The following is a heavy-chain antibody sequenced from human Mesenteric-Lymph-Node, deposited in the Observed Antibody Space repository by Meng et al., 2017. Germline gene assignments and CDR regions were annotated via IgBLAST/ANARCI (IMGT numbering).Heavy chain of an antibody. J-gene: IGHJ4*03. CDR1: SRGHY. Sequence: GSLCLSCAVSSRGHYWGWTRQSPGKGLQWVGSVYHGGYHTGPTYYNPSLKSRGTISVDASKDQSSLKLSSVTAADTAVYYCARGLWFRYWGQGTMVTVSS. CDR3: ARGLWFRY. D-gene: IGHD3-10*01. V-gene: IGHV4-38-2*01. CDR2: VYHGGYHTGPT.